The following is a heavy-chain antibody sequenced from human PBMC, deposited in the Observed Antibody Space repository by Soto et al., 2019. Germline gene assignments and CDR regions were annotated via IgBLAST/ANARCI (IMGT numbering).Heavy chain of an antibody. CDR1: GDSVSSNTSA. CDR2: TYYRSNWRH. J-gene: IGHJ4*02. CDR3: ARGVAGSGFDL. V-gene: IGHV6-1*01. Sequence: PSQTLSLTCAISGDSVSSNTSAWNWIRSSPSRGLEWLGRTYYRSNWRHDYAVSVKSRITVNPDTSKNHFSLQLNSVTPDDTAVYYCARGVAGSGFDLWGQGPL. D-gene: IGHD6-19*01.